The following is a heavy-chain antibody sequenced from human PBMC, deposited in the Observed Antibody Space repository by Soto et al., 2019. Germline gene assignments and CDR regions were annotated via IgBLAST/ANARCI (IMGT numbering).Heavy chain of an antibody. J-gene: IGHJ3*02. CDR1: GFTFNKYY. V-gene: IGHV3-21*01. Sequence: LRLSCAASGFTFNKYYMNWVRQAPGKGLEWVSSLSSSGTYIYYADSVKGRFTISRDNAKNSLYLQMNGLRAEDTAVYYCARGALCSSSNCFGSGAFDIWGQGTMVTVSS. D-gene: IGHD2-2*01. CDR3: ARGALCSSSNCFGSGAFDI. CDR2: LSSSGTYI.